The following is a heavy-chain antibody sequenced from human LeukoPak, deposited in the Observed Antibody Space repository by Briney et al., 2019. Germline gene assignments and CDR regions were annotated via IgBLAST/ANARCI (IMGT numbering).Heavy chain of an antibody. CDR1: GGSFSGYY. CDR2: INHSGST. CDR3: ARRGILWFGELLFLDY. J-gene: IGHJ4*02. V-gene: IGHV4-34*01. Sequence: SETLSLTCDGYGGSFSGYYCSWIRQPPGKGLEWIGEINHSGSTNYNPSLKSRVTISVDTSKNQFSLKLSSVTAADTAVYYCARRGILWFGELLFLDYWGQGTLVTVSS. D-gene: IGHD3-10*01.